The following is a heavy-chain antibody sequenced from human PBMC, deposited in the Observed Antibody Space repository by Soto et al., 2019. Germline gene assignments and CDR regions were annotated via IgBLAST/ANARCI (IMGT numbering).Heavy chain of an antibody. J-gene: IGHJ4*02. CDR1: GYTFTSYG. D-gene: IGHD6-13*01. V-gene: IGHV1-18*01. Sequence: GASVKVSFKASGYTFTSYGISWVRQAPGQGLEWMGWISAYNGNTNYAQKLQGRVTMTTDTSTSTAYMELRSLRSDDTAVYYCAITAAGTHYFYFDYWGQGTLVTVS. CDR3: AITAAGTHYFYFDY. CDR2: ISAYNGNT.